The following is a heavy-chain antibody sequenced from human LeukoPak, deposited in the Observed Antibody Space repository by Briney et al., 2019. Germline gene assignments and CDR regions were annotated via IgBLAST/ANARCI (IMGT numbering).Heavy chain of an antibody. Sequence: KPSETLSLTCAVYGGSFSGYYWSWIHQPPGKGLEWIGEINHSGSTNYNPSLKSRVTISVDTSKNQFSLKLSSVTAADTAVYYCARGDYYDSSGYYYAGRLYYFDYWGQGTLVTVSS. CDR2: INHSGST. V-gene: IGHV4-34*01. D-gene: IGHD3-22*01. J-gene: IGHJ4*02. CDR1: GGSFSGYY. CDR3: ARGDYYDSSGYYYAGRLYYFDY.